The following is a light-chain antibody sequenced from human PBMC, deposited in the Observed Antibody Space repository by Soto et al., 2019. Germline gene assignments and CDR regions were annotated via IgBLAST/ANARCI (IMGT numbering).Light chain of an antibody. V-gene: IGKV1-39*01. CDR2: AAS. Sequence: DIQMTQSPSSLSASVGDRVTITCRASQSMSSYLNWYQQKPGKAPKLLIYAASSLQSGVPSRFSGSGSGTDFTLTISSLQPEDFATYYCQQSYSTPPTCGGGTKVEIK. CDR3: QQSYSTPPT. J-gene: IGKJ4*01. CDR1: QSMSSY.